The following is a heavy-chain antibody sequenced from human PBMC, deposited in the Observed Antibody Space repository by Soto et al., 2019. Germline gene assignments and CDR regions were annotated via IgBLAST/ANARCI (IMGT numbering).Heavy chain of an antibody. Sequence: SETLSLTCTVSGGSISSSSFHWGWIRQPPGKGLEWIGSIYYSGSTYYSPSLKSRVTISVDTSKNQFSLKLSSVTAADTAVYYCTKPRSSLQWPPFDPWGHGTQVTVSS. V-gene: IGHV4-39*01. CDR2: IYYSGST. J-gene: IGHJ5*02. CDR3: TKPRSSLQWPPFDP. CDR1: GGSISSSSFH. D-gene: IGHD6-19*01.